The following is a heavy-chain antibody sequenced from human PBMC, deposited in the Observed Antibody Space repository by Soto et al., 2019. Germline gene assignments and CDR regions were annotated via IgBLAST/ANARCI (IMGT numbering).Heavy chain of an antibody. CDR2: IYPGDSDI. CDR1: GYSFTSYW. CDR3: GRYSNGGGESDY. Sequence: PGESLKISCKGSGYSFTSYWIGWVRQVPGEGLEWMGIIYPGDSDIRYSPSFQGQVTISADKSISTAYLQWSRLAASDTAMYYCGRYSNGGGESDYWGQGTLVTVSS. V-gene: IGHV5-51*01. J-gene: IGHJ4*02. D-gene: IGHD3-10*01.